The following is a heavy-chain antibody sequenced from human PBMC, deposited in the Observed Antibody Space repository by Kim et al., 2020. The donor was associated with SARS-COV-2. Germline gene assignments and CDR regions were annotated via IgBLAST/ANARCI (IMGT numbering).Heavy chain of an antibody. CDR3: ARVVGRGLLYRGIYYFDY. V-gene: IGHV4-31*03. CDR1: GGSISSGGYY. Sequence: SETLSLTCTVSGGSISSGGYYWSWIRQHPGKGLEWIGYIYYSGSTYYNPSLKSRVTISVDTSKNQFSLKLSSVTAADTAVYYCARVVGRGLLYRGIYYFDYWGQGTLVTVSS. J-gene: IGHJ4*02. D-gene: IGHD3-3*01. CDR2: IYYSGST.